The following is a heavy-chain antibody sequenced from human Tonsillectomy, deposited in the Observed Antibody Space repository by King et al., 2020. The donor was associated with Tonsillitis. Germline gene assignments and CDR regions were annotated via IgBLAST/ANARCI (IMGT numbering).Heavy chain of an antibody. CDR2: ISWNSGSI. J-gene: IGHJ4*02. Sequence: VQLVESRGGLVQPGRSLRLSCAASGFTFDDYAMHWVRQAPGKGLEWVSGISWNSGSIGYADSVKGRFTISRDNAKNSLYLQMNSLRAEDTALYYCAKDSIAVAGTDFDYWGQGTLVTVSS. CDR3: AKDSIAVAGTDFDY. V-gene: IGHV3-9*01. CDR1: GFTFDDYA. D-gene: IGHD6-19*01.